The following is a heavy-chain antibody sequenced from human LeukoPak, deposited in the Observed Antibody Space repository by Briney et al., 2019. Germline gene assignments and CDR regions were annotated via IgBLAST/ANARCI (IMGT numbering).Heavy chain of an antibody. D-gene: IGHD3-10*01. J-gene: IGHJ4*02. CDR1: GFTFSSYA. CDR2: ISGSGGST. Sequence: GGSLRLSCAASGFTFSSYAMSWVRQAPGKGLEGVSAISGSGGSTSYADSVKGRSTISRDNSKNTLYLQMNSLRAEDTAVYYCAKVLVGFGELSSDYWGQGTLVTVSS. CDR3: AKVLVGFGELSSDY. V-gene: IGHV3-23*01.